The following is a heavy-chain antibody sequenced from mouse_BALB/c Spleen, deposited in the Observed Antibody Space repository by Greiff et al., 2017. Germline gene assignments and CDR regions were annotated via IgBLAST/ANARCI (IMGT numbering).Heavy chain of an antibody. V-gene: IGHV2-2*02. J-gene: IGHJ4*01. D-gene: IGHD2-4*01. CDR3: ASLARGLRRVYYAMDY. Sequence: VKLMESGPGLVQPSQSLSITCTVSGFSLTSYGVHWVRQSPGKGLEWLGVIWSGGSTDYNAAFISRLSISKDNSKSQVFFKMNSLQANDTAIYYCASLARGLRRVYYAMDYWGQGTSVTVSS. CDR2: IWSGGST. CDR1: GFSLTSYG.